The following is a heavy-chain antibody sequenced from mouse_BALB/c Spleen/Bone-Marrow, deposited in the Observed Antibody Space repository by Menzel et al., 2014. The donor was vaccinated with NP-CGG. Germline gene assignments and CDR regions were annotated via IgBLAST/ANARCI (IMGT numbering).Heavy chain of an antibody. CDR1: GFTFPDYY. CDR3: ARDVGNYVRFAY. J-gene: IGHJ3*01. CDR2: IRNKANGYTT. Sequence: EVKLQESGGGLVQPGGSLRLSCATSGFTFPDYYMSWVRQPPGKALEWLGFIRNKANGYTTEYSASVKGRFTISRDNSQSILYLQMNTLRAEDSATYYCARDVGNYVRFAYWGQGTLVTVSA. V-gene: IGHV7-3*02. D-gene: IGHD2-1*01.